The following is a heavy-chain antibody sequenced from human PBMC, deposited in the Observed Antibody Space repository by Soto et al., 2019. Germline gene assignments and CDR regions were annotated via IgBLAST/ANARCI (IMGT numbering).Heavy chain of an antibody. CDR1: GGSVSSNSYS. Sequence: SETLSLTGTVSGGSVSSNSYSWGWIRQSPGKGLESIATIYASENTYYNPSLLSRVTISVDTSKNQFSLKLSSVTAADTAVYYCARLKVSDYYGSGSYYRGLDAFDIWGQGTMVT. CDR2: IYASENT. CDR3: ARLKVSDYYGSGSYYRGLDAFDI. J-gene: IGHJ3*02. D-gene: IGHD3-10*01. V-gene: IGHV4-39*01.